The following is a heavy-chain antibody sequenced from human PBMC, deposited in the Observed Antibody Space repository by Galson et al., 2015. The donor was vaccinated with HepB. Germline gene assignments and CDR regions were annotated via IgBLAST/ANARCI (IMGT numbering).Heavy chain of an antibody. D-gene: IGHD3-10*01. CDR1: GFTFSLFA. J-gene: IGHJ4*02. CDR2: ISYDGSTT. CDR3: ARARDRYGSGGPLDY. V-gene: IGHV3-30-3*01. Sequence: SLRLSCAASGFTFSLFAIHWVRQAPGKGLEWVAMISYDGSTTYYADSVKGRFTISRDNPKNTLYLQMDSLRIEDTAIYSCARARDRYGSGGPLDYWGQGNLVTVSS.